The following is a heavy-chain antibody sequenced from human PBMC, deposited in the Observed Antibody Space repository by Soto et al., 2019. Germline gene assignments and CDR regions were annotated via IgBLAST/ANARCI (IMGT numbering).Heavy chain of an antibody. J-gene: IGHJ4*02. D-gene: IGHD3-10*01. CDR2: IIPILGIA. CDR1: GGTFSSYT. CDR3: ARGTVLWFGELLSDYFDY. V-gene: IGHV1-69*02. Sequence: QVQLVQSAAEVKKPGSSVKVSCKASGGTFSSYTISWVRQAPGQGLEWMGRIIPILGIANYAQKFQGRVTITADKSTSTAYMELSSLRSEDTAVYYCARGTVLWFGELLSDYFDYWGQGTLVTVSS.